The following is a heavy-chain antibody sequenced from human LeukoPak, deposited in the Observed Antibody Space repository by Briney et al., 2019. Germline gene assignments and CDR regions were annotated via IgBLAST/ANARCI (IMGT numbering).Heavy chain of an antibody. Sequence: SETLSLTCTVSGGSISSYYWSWVRQPPGKGLEWIGEINHSGSTNYNPSLKSRVTISVDTSKNQFSLKLSSVTAADTAVYYCARGENYDSSGYYYGVDYWGQGTLVTVSS. D-gene: IGHD3-22*01. CDR3: ARGENYDSSGYYYGVDY. CDR2: INHSGST. V-gene: IGHV4-34*01. J-gene: IGHJ4*02. CDR1: GGSISSYY.